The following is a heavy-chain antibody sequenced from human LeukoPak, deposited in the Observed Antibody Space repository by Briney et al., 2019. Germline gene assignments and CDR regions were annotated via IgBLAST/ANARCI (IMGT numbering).Heavy chain of an antibody. CDR3: ARVRFITMVRGVISVFDY. CDR1: GGSISSYY. V-gene: IGHV4-59*01. Sequence: PSETLSLTCTVSGGSISSYYWSWIRQPPGKGLEWIGYIYYSGSTNYNPSLKSRVTISVDTSKNQFSLKLSSVTAADTAVYYCARVRFITMVRGVISVFDYWGQGTLVTVSS. J-gene: IGHJ4*02. D-gene: IGHD3-10*01. CDR2: IYYSGST.